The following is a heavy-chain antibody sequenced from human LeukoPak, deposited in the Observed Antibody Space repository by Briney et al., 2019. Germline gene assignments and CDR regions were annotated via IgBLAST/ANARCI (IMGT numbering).Heavy chain of an antibody. CDR3: ARKNDFDI. J-gene: IGHJ3*02. D-gene: IGHD2/OR15-2a*01. CDR2: IYYSGST. CDR1: GGSISSDH. Sequence: SETLSLTCTVSGGSISSDHWNWIRQPPGKGLEWIGCIYYSGSTYYNPSLKSRVTISVDMSKSQFSPSLTSVTAADTAVYYCARKNDFDIWGQGTLVTVSS. V-gene: IGHV4-59*01.